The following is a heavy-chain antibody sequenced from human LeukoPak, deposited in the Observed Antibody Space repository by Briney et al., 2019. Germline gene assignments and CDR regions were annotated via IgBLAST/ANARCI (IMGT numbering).Heavy chain of an antibody. CDR2: ISNSGST. D-gene: IGHD3-9*01. CDR1: GGSISSSSHY. Sequence: SETLSLTCTVSGGSISSSSHYWGWIRQPPGKGLEWIGSISNSGSTYYNPSLKSRVTISVDTSNNQFSLKLSSVTAADTAVYYCARARYDILTGYYPLDYWGQGTLVTVSS. J-gene: IGHJ4*02. V-gene: IGHV4-39*07. CDR3: ARARYDILTGYYPLDY.